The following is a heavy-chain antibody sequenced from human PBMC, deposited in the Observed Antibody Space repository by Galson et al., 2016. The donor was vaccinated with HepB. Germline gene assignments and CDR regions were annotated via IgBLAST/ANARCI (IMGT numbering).Heavy chain of an antibody. CDR3: ASTPSMVATPYYGLDV. J-gene: IGHJ6*02. Sequence: SVKVSCKASGYSFTSYYMHWVRQAPGQGLEWMGIINPSGGSTTSHAQKFQGRVTMTRDTSTSTVYMEVSSLRSEDTAVYYCASTPSMVATPYYGLDVWGQGTTVTVSS. D-gene: IGHD5-12*01. CDR1: GYSFTSYY. V-gene: IGHV1-46*01. CDR2: INPSGGSTT.